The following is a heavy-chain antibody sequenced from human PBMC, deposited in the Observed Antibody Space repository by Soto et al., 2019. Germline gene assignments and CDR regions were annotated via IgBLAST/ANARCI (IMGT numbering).Heavy chain of an antibody. CDR1: GFSLSTSGVG. CDR3: AHRATYSNFHNWFAS. D-gene: IGHD4-4*01. Sequence: KESGPTLVKPTQTLTLTCSFSGFSLSTSGVGVGWIRQPPGKPLEWLALIFWDDDKRYSPSLKPRLTITKDTPQNQVFLTMTNMDPVDTATYYCAHRATYSNFHNWFASWGQGTLVTVSS. J-gene: IGHJ5*01. CDR2: IFWDDDK. V-gene: IGHV2-5*02.